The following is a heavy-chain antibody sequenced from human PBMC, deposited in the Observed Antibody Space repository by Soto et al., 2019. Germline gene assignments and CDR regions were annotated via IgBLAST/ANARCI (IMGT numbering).Heavy chain of an antibody. Sequence: QVQLQQWGAEPLKPSETLSLTCAVYGVSLSGYYWSWIRQPPGKGLEWIGEIDNSGKTNYSPSLKSRVTISADTSKNQFSLTVTSLTAADTAVFYCARGRDGGAADWGQGTRVTVSS. CDR2: IDNSGKT. D-gene: IGHD3-16*01. CDR3: ARGRDGGAAD. V-gene: IGHV4-34*01. CDR1: GVSLSGYY. J-gene: IGHJ4*02.